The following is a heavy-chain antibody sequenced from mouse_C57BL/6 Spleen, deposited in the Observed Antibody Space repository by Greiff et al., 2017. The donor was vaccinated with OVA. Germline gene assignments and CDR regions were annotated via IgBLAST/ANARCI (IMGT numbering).Heavy chain of an antibody. CDR1: GYTFTSYW. D-gene: IGHD1-1*01. J-gene: IGHJ4*01. CDR2: IHPNSGST. Sequence: QVQLQQPGAELVKPGASVKLSCKASGYTFTSYWMHWVKQRPGQGLEWIGMIHPNSGSTNYNEKFKSKATLTVDKSSSTAYMQLSSLTSEDSAVYYCARRGTITTVYYAMDYWGQGTSVTVSS. V-gene: IGHV1-64*01. CDR3: ARRGTITTVYYAMDY.